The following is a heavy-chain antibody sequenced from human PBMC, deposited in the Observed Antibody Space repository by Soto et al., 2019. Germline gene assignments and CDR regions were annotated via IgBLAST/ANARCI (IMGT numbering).Heavy chain of an antibody. D-gene: IGHD3-9*01. CDR2: IYWDDDK. J-gene: IGHJ5*02. Sequence: QITLKESGPPLVKPTQTLTLTCTFSGFSLSTSGVGVGWIRQPPGKALEWLALIYWDDDKRYSPSLKSRLTITKDTSKNQVVLTMTNMDPVDTATYYCAHSLYYDILTGYYIWFDPWGQGTLVTVSS. CDR1: GFSLSTSGVG. V-gene: IGHV2-5*02. CDR3: AHSLYYDILTGYYIWFDP.